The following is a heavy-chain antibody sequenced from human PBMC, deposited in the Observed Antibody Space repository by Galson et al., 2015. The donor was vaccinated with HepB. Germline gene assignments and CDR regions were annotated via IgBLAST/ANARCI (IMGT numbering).Heavy chain of an antibody. CDR3: TRDSLGNYQFDY. J-gene: IGHJ4*02. CDR1: GYTFSSFS. Sequence: SVKVSCKASGYTFSSFSITWVRQAPGQGLEWMGWISPYKRDTDYAQKFQGRVTMTTDTSTSTAYMELSSLGSEDTAIYYCTRDSLGNYQFDYWGQGTLVTVSS. CDR2: ISPYKRDT. V-gene: IGHV1-18*01. D-gene: IGHD1-7*01.